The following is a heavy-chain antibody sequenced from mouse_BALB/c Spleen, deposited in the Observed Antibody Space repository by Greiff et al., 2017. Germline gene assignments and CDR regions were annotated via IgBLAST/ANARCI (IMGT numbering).Heavy chain of an antibody. D-gene: IGHD1-1*01. Sequence: EVQGVESGGGLVKPGGSLKLSCAASGFTFSSYAMSWVRQTPEKRLEWVASISSGGSTYYPDSVKGRFTISRDNARNILYLQMSSLRSEDTAMYYCARGGLLRHTEGPWFAYWGQGTLVTVSA. CDR1: GFTFSSYA. V-gene: IGHV5-6-5*01. J-gene: IGHJ3*01. CDR2: ISSGGST. CDR3: ARGGLLRHTEGPWFAY.